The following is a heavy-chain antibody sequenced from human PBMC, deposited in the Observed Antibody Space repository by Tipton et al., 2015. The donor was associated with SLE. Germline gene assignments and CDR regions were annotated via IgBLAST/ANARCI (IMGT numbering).Heavy chain of an antibody. CDR1: GFTFSSYS. D-gene: IGHD6-19*01. J-gene: IGHJ3*02. CDR2: ISSSSSYI. Sequence: LSLTCAASGFTFSSYSMNWVRQAPGKGLEWVSSISSSSSYIYYADSVKGRFTISRDNSKNTLYLQMNSLRAEDTAVYYCARDGEQWLVRGAFDIWGQGTMVTVSS. CDR3: ARDGEQWLVRGAFDI. V-gene: IGHV3-21*01.